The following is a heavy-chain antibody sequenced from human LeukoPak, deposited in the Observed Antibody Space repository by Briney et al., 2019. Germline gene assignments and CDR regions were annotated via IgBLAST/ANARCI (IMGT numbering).Heavy chain of an antibody. CDR2: IIATGGST. D-gene: IGHD6-19*01. V-gene: IGHV3-23*01. Sequence: GASLRLSCAAAGFTFSSYAMSWVRQAPGMGLEWVSRIIATGGSTYYADSVKGRFAISRDNSKNTLYLQLNSLRVEDTAVYYCAKGKTSGWDQDAFDIWGQGTMVTVSS. CDR1: GFTFSSYA. J-gene: IGHJ3*02. CDR3: AKGKTSGWDQDAFDI.